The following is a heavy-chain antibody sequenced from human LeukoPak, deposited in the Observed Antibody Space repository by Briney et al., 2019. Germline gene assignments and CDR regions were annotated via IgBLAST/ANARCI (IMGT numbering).Heavy chain of an antibody. J-gene: IGHJ4*02. CDR1: GLTFSGYD. D-gene: IGHD1-26*01. V-gene: IGHV3-30*03. CDR3: ARGGGSMYFVA. Sequence: GGSLRLSCAASGLTFSGYDMHWVRQAPGKGPEWVAVMSYGGQNERYADSVKGRFTISRDNSRNTLYLRVNSLRAEDTAVYYCARGGGSMYFVAWGQGTLVTVSS. CDR2: MSYGGQNE.